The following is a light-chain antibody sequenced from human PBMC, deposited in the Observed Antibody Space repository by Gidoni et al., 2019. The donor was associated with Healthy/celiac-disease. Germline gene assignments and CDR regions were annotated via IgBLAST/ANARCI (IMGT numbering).Light chain of an antibody. CDR3: QQYYSTPLT. V-gene: IGKV4-1*01. Sequence: DIVITHSPASLAVSLGERATINCKSSQSVLYSSNNKNYLAWYQQKPGQTPKLLIYWASTRESGVPDRFSGSGSGTDVTLTISSLQAEDVAVYYCQQYYSTPLTFGGGTKVEIK. CDR2: WAS. J-gene: IGKJ4*01. CDR1: QSVLYSSNNKNY.